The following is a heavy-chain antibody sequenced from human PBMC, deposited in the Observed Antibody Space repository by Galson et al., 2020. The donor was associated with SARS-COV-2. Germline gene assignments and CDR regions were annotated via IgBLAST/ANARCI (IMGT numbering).Heavy chain of an antibody. CDR2: ISYDGGNK. CDR1: GFPFGSYG. D-gene: IGHD3-16*01. V-gene: IGHV3-30*18. CDR3: AKEGGSYAYYYYGLDV. Sequence: GGSLRLSCVASGFPFGSYGMHWVRQAPGKGLEWVALISYDGGNKYYGDSAKGRFTISRDNSKNSLYLQLNSLRAEDTAADYCAKEGGSYAYYYYGLDVWGLGTTVTVSS. J-gene: IGHJ6*02.